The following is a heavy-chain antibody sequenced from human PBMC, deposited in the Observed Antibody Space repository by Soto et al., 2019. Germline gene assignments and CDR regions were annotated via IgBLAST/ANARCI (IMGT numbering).Heavy chain of an antibody. J-gene: IGHJ5*02. Sequence: QVQLQQWGAGLLKPSETLSLTCAVYGGSFSGYYWSWIRQPPGKGLEWIGEINHSGSTNYNPSLKSRVTISVDTSKNQFSLKLSSVTAADTAVYYCARGIAADPWGQGTLVTVSS. CDR3: ARGIAADP. CDR2: INHSGST. CDR1: GGSFSGYY. D-gene: IGHD6-6*01. V-gene: IGHV4-34*01.